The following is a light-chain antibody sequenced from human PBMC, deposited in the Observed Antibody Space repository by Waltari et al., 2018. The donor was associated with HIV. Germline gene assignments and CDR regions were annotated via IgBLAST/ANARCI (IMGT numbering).Light chain of an antibody. Sequence: EIVMTQSPATLSVSPGERATLSCRTSQSVSSNLAWYQQKPGQAPRLLIYGASTRATDIPARFSGGGSGTEFTLTISSLQSEDFAVYYCQQYNNWPVQYTFGQGTKLEIK. CDR3: QQYNNWPVQYT. J-gene: IGKJ2*01. V-gene: IGKV3-15*01. CDR1: QSVSSN. CDR2: GAS.